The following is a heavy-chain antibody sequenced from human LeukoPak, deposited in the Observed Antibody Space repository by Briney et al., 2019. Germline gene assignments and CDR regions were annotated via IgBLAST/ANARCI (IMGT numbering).Heavy chain of an antibody. J-gene: IGHJ2*01. Sequence: ASVKVSCKASGYTFTGYLMHWVRQAPGQGLEWMGWISPNSGDTKYAQNFQGRVTMTRDTSISTAYMEESRLRSDDTAVYYCVRGLTTVATWLYLWGRGTLVTVSS. V-gene: IGHV1-2*02. CDR2: ISPNSGDT. D-gene: IGHD4-23*01. CDR3: VRGLTTVATWLYL. CDR1: GYTFTGYL.